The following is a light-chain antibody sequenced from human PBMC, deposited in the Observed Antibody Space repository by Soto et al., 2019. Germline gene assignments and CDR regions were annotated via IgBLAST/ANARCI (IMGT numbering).Light chain of an antibody. CDR3: AAWDDSLNGVV. V-gene: IGLV1-44*01. CDR1: SSNIGSDS. Sequence: QSVLTQPPSASGALGQRVTISCSGSSSNIGSDSVSWYQQLPGTAPKLIIYNNNQRPSGVPDRFSGSKSGTSASLAISGLQSEDEADYYCAAWDDSLNGVVFGGGTKLTVL. J-gene: IGLJ2*01. CDR2: NNN.